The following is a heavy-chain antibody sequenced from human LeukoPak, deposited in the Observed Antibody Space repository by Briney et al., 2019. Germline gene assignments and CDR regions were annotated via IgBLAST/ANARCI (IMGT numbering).Heavy chain of an antibody. V-gene: IGHV4-59*08. J-gene: IGHJ4*02. Sequence: SETLSLTCTVSGGSIGNYYWNWVRQSPGKGPEWIAYINYSGSTNYNPSLKSRVTISLDASKSQFSLKLSSVTAADTAIYYCARSLPGGSDWYPPLFEYWGQGTLVTVSS. CDR3: ARSLPGGSDWYPPLFEY. CDR2: INYSGST. D-gene: IGHD6-13*01. CDR1: GGSIGNYY.